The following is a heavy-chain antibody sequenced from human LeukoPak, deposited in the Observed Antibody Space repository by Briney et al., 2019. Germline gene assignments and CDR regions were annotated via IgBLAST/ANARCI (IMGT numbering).Heavy chain of an antibody. V-gene: IGHV1-2*02. CDR2: INPKTGAT. J-gene: IGHJ5*02. CDR1: GYACTDYF. D-gene: IGHD3-16*01. Sequence: ASVKVSCKASGYACTDYFLHWLRQAPGQGLEWMGWINPKTGATNYAQSFQGRVTMTRDTSISTGNMELSRLRSDDTAVYYCARAYEYGWFDPWGQGTLVTVSS. CDR3: ARAYEYGWFDP.